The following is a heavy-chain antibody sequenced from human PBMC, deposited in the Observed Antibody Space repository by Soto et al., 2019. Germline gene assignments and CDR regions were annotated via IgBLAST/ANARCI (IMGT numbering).Heavy chain of an antibody. V-gene: IGHV5-10-1*01. J-gene: IGHJ6*02. CDR1: GYSFTTYY. CDR3: ARLSYYNFSSAYENDHYYCGLDV. D-gene: IGHD3-3*01. Sequence: GESLKISCMASGYSFTTYYINWVRQMPGKGLEWMGNFDPSHSYTHYSPSFQGHVIISADKPSSTAFLQWSSLKASDTAMYYCARLSYYNFSSAYENDHYYCGLDVWGQGTTVTVSS. CDR2: FDPSHSYT.